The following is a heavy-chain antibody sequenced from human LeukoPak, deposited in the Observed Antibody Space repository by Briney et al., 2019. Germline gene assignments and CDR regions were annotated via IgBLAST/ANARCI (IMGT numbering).Heavy chain of an antibody. Sequence: GGSLRPSCAASGFTVSSNYMSWVRQAPGKGLEWVSVIYSGGSTYYADSVKGRFTISRDNAKNTLFLQMSSLRAEDTAVYYCARLWYSGSYHYYYYMDVWGKGTTVTISS. V-gene: IGHV3-53*01. CDR1: GFTVSSNY. CDR2: IYSGGST. CDR3: ARLWYSGSYHYYYYMDV. D-gene: IGHD1-26*01. J-gene: IGHJ6*03.